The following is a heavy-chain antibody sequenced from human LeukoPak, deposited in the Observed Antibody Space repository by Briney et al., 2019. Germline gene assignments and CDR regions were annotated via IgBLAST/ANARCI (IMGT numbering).Heavy chain of an antibody. CDR1: RFTFRSYA. J-gene: IGHJ4*02. Sequence: GGSLRLSCAASRFTFRSYAMSWVRQTPGKGLEWVSAISGSGGSTYYADSVQGRFTISRDNSMYTLYLQMNSLRAEDTAVYYCSNTPARWLRLEAFDYWGRGTLVTVSS. CDR3: SNTPARWLRLEAFDY. V-gene: IGHV3-23*01. CDR2: ISGSGGST. D-gene: IGHD2-15*01.